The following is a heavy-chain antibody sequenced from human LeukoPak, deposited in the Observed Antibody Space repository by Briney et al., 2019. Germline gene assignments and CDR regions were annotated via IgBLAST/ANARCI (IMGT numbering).Heavy chain of an antibody. CDR2: FDPEDGET. V-gene: IGHV1-24*01. CDR1: GYTLTELS. D-gene: IGHD6-19*01. Sequence: GASVKVSCKVSGYTLTELSMHWVRQAPGKGLEWMGGFDPEDGETIYAQKFQGRVTMTEDISTDTAYMELSSLRSGDTAVYYCATSTPNRSGWFDYWGQGTLVTVSS. J-gene: IGHJ4*02. CDR3: ATSTPNRSGWFDY.